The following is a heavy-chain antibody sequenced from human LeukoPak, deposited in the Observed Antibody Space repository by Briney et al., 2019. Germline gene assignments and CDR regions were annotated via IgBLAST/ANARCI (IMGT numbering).Heavy chain of an antibody. CDR1: GYTFTGYY. CDR2: INPNSGGT. CDR3: AREEAAAGTKGSYYFDY. Sequence: GASVKVSCKASGYTFTGYYMHWVRQAPGQGLEWMGWINPNSGGTNYAQKFQGRVTMTRDTSISTAYMELSRLRSDDTAVYYCAREEAAAGTKGSYYFDYWGQGTLVTVSS. V-gene: IGHV1-2*02. D-gene: IGHD6-13*01. J-gene: IGHJ4*02.